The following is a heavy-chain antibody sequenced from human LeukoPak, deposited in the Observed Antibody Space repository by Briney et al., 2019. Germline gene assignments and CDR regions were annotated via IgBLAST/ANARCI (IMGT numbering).Heavy chain of an antibody. CDR1: GDSINSGGYF. J-gene: IGHJ4*02. Sequence: SETLFLTCTDSGDSINSGGYFWSWIRQHPGKGLEWIGYIYYSGSTYYNPSLKSRVTISVDTSKNQFSLKLSSVTAADTAVYYCARVGFHSGSSDWGQGTLVTVSS. CDR2: IYYSGST. D-gene: IGHD1-26*01. V-gene: IGHV4-31*03. CDR3: ARVGFHSGSSD.